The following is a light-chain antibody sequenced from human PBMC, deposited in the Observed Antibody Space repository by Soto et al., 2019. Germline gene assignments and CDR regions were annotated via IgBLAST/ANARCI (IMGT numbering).Light chain of an antibody. CDR3: GSYTGSIYV. CDR2: EVS. CDR1: SSDVGGYEF. Sequence: QSVLTQPASVSGSPGQSITISCTRTSSDVGGYEFVSWYQQHPGKAPKLMIYEVSNRPSGVSSRFSGSKSGNTASLTISGLQAEDEADYYCGSYTGSIYVFGTGTKVTVL. V-gene: IGLV2-14*01. J-gene: IGLJ1*01.